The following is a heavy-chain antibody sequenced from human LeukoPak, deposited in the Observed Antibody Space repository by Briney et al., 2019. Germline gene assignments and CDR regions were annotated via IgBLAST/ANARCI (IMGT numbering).Heavy chain of an antibody. D-gene: IGHD3-3*01. J-gene: IGHJ4*02. CDR1: GFTFSSYS. Sequence: GGSLRLSCAASGFTFSSYSMNWVRQAPGKGLEWVSSISSSSSYIYYADSVKGRFTISRDNAKNSLYLQMNSLRAEDTAVYYCARGALRFLEWLLLYFDYWGQGTPVTVSS. CDR3: ARGALRFLEWLLLYFDY. CDR2: ISSSSSYI. V-gene: IGHV3-21*01.